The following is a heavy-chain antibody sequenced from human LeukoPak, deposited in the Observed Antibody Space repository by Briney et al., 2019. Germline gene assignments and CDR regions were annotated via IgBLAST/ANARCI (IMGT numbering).Heavy chain of an antibody. Sequence: GASVKVSCKASGYTFTSYYMHWVRQAPGQGLEWMGIINPSGGSTSYAQKFQGRVTMTRDMSTSTVYMELSSLRSEDTAVYYCARDGYYYDSSGYSVYYCYYMDVWGKGTTVTVSS. CDR2: INPSGGST. D-gene: IGHD3-22*01. CDR1: GYTFTSYY. V-gene: IGHV1-46*01. CDR3: ARDGYYYDSSGYSVYYCYYMDV. J-gene: IGHJ6*03.